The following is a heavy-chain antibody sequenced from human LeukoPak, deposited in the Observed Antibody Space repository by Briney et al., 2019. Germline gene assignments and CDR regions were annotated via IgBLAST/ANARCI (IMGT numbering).Heavy chain of an antibody. D-gene: IGHD3-16*01. CDR3: ASGGAWGDREVDY. J-gene: IGHJ4*02. V-gene: IGHV1-2*02. Sequence: ASVKVSCKASAYTFIAYYMHWVRQAPGQGLEWMGWINPKRCATKYAEKFQGRVTMTRDTSISTAYMDLSRLTSDDTAVYYCASGGAWGDREVDYWGQGSLVTVSS. CDR1: AYTFIAYY. CDR2: INPKRCAT.